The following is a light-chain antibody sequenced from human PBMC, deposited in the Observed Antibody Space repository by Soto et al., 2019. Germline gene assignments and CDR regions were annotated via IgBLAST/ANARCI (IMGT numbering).Light chain of an antibody. CDR3: LLSYRGVGV. Sequence: QAVVTQEPSLTVSPGGTVTLTCGSNTAAVTTGHYPYWFQQKPGQAPRTLIYDTNNKHSWTPARFSGSLLGGKAALTLSGAQPEDEADYYCLLSYRGVGVFGGGTKVTVL. CDR2: DTN. CDR1: TAAVTTGHY. J-gene: IGLJ2*01. V-gene: IGLV7-46*01.